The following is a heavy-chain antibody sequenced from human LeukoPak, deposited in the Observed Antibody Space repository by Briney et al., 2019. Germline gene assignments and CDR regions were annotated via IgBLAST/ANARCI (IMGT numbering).Heavy chain of an antibody. CDR2: IKSKTVGETT. CDR1: GFTFSSYA. Sequence: GGSLRLSCAASGFTFSSYAMHWVRQAPGKGLEWVGRIKSKTVGETTDYAAPVKGRFTISRDDSRNTLYLQMNSLKTEDTAVYYCTTLKGRVVGFTDYWGQGTLVTVSS. D-gene: IGHD2-15*01. V-gene: IGHV3-15*07. J-gene: IGHJ4*02. CDR3: TTLKGRVVGFTDY.